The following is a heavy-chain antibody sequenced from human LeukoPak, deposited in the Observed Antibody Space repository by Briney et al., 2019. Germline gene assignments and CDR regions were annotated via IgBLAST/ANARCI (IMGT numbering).Heavy chain of an antibody. V-gene: IGHV3-7*03. D-gene: IGHD1-26*01. CDR1: GFTFSSYA. J-gene: IGHJ4*02. CDR3: VKDSPPRYSGSPPAY. CDR2: IKEDGSER. Sequence: GGSLRLSCAASGFTFSSYAMNWVRQAPGKGLEWVASIKEDGSERQYVDSVKGRFTISRDNAKNSLYLQMNSLRADDTAVYYCVKDSPPRYSGSPPAYWGQGTLVTVSS.